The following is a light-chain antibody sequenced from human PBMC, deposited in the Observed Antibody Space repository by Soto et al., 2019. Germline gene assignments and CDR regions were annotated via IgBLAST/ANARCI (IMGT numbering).Light chain of an antibody. Sequence: QSALTQPASVSGSPGQSITISCTGTSSDVGSYNLVSWYQQHPGKAPKLMICEVSKRPSGVSNRFSGSKSGNTASLTISGLQAEDEADYYCCSYAGSSTPVVFGGGTQLTVL. V-gene: IGLV2-23*02. CDR1: SSDVGSYNL. CDR2: EVS. J-gene: IGLJ2*01. CDR3: CSYAGSSTPVV.